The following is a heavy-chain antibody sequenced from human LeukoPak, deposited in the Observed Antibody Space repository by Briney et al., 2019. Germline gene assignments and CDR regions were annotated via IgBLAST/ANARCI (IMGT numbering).Heavy chain of an antibody. Sequence: SETLSLTCALFGGSISSSNWWSWVRQPPAKGLEWIGEIYHSGSTIYNPSLKSRVTISVDKSKNQFSLKLSSVTAADMAVYYCARVVVRGVIIDAFDIWGQGTMVTVSS. CDR2: IYHSGST. J-gene: IGHJ3*02. V-gene: IGHV4-4*02. CDR3: ARVVVRGVIIDAFDI. D-gene: IGHD3-10*01. CDR1: GGSISSSNW.